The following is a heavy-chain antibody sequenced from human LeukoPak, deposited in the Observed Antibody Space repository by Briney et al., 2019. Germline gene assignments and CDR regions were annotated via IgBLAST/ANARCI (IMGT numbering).Heavy chain of an antibody. CDR2: ISAYNGNT. Sequence: ASVKVSCKASGYTFTSYGISWVRQAPGQGLEWMGWISAYNGNTNYAQKIQGRVTMTTDTSTSTAYMELRSLRSDDTAVYYCARDTPVKYYYDSSGYQFDYWGQGTLVTVSS. J-gene: IGHJ4*02. CDR1: GYTFTSYG. CDR3: ARDTPVKYYYDSSGYQFDY. D-gene: IGHD3-22*01. V-gene: IGHV1-18*01.